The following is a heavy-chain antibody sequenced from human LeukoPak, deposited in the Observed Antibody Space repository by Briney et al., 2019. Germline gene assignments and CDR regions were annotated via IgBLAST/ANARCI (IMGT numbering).Heavy chain of an antibody. V-gene: IGHV5-51*01. CDR2: IYRGDSDT. CDR3: ATQLGQYSSCWYY. J-gene: IGHJ4*02. CDR1: GYSFTSYW. Sequence: GESLKISCKGSGYSFTSYWIGWVRQMPGKGLEWMGIIYRGDSDTRCSPSFQGQVTISADKSISTAYLQWSSLKASDTAMYYCATQLGQYSSCWYYWGQGTLVTVS. D-gene: IGHD6-13*01.